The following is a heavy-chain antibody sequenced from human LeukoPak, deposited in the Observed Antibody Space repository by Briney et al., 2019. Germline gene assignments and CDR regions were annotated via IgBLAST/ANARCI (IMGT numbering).Heavy chain of an antibody. CDR1: GFTFSSYW. CDR2: INSDGRST. J-gene: IGHJ4*01. V-gene: IGHV3-74*01. Sequence: PGGSLRLSCAASGFTFSSYWMNWVRQAPGKGLVWVSRINSDGRSTNYADSVKGRFTISRDNAKNALYLQMNSLRAEDTAVYYCARDLFGGTYSYHFDYWGHGTLVTVSS. CDR3: ARDLFGGTYSYHFDY. D-gene: IGHD1-26*01.